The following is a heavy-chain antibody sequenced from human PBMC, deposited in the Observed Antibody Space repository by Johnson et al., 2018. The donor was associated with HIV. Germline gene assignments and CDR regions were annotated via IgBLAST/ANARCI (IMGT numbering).Heavy chain of an antibody. CDR2: IGTAGDT. D-gene: IGHD3-10*01. J-gene: IGHJ3*01. CDR1: GFTFSSYG. Sequence: MLLVESGGGVVQPGGSLRLSCAASGFTFSSYGMHWVRKATGKGQEWVSAIGTAGDTYYPGSVKGRFTISRENAKNSWYLSMNSLGAEDTALYYGARAAAPYCYGSDSYSVDTFDYWGQGTMVTVSS. V-gene: IGHV3-13*01. CDR3: ARAAAPYCYGSDSYSVDTFDY.